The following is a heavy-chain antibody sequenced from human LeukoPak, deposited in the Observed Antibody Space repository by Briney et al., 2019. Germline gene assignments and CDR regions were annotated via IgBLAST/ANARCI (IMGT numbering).Heavy chain of an antibody. CDR1: GFTFSGYE. CDR2: ISTSGSTI. V-gene: IGHV3-48*03. CDR3: ARVSSGWFYFDY. D-gene: IGHD6-19*01. J-gene: IGHJ4*02. Sequence: PGGSLRLSCAASGFTFSGYEVNWVRQAPGRGLEWVSYISTSGSTIYYVDSVKGRFTISRDNAKNSLYLQMNSLRAEDTAVYYCARVSSGWFYFDYWGQGTLVTVSS.